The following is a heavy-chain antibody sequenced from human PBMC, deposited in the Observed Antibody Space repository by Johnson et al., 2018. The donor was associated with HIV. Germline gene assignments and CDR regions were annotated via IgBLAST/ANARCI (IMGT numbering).Heavy chain of an antibody. CDR1: GLSISNSY. V-gene: IGHV3-66*01. Sequence: VQLVESGGGLVKPGGSLRLSCAASGLSISNSYMSWVRQAPGKGLEWVSVFYSGGDMYYAESVKGRFTISRDTSKNMFYLQMNSLRAEDTATYHCARGGGAFCGGDCLRTFDIWDQGTLVTV. CDR2: FYSGGDM. D-gene: IGHD2-21*02. CDR3: ARGGGAFCGGDCLRTFDI. J-gene: IGHJ3*02.